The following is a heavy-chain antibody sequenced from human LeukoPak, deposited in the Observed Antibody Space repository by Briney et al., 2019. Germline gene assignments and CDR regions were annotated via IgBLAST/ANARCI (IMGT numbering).Heavy chain of an antibody. J-gene: IGHJ4*02. CDR3: ARVGYYDSSGYRRPYYFDY. CDR2: TNDSGST. Sequence: PSETLSLTCAVYGGSFSGYYWSWIRRPPGKGLEWIGETNDSGSTNYNPSLKSRVTISVDTSKNQFSLKLSSVTAADTAVYYCARVGYYDSSGYRRPYYFDYWGQGTLVTVSS. V-gene: IGHV4-34*01. CDR1: GGSFSGYY. D-gene: IGHD3-22*01.